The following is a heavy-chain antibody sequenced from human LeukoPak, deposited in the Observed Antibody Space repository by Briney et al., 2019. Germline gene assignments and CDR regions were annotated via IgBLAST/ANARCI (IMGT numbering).Heavy chain of an antibody. Sequence: ASVKVSSKASGYTFTGYYMHWVRQAPGQGLEWKGWINPNSGGTNYAQKFQGRVTMTRDTSISTAYMELSRLRSDDTAVYYCARTPLTTVVTLNFDYWGQGTLVTVSS. CDR3: ARTPLTTVVTLNFDY. CDR1: GYTFTGYY. J-gene: IGHJ4*02. D-gene: IGHD4-23*01. CDR2: INPNSGGT. V-gene: IGHV1-2*02.